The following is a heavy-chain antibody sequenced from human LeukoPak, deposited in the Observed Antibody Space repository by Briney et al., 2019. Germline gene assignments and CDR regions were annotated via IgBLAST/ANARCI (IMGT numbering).Heavy chain of an antibody. D-gene: IGHD3-16*02. CDR1: GFTFSNAW. J-gene: IGHJ4*02. Sequence: GGSLRLSCAASGFTFSNAWMGWVRQAPGKGLEWVGRIKSKTGGGTTDYAAPVKGRFTISRDDSKNTLYLQMNSLKTEDTAVYYCTTDLYDYVWGSYRPTGYWGQGTLVTVSS. CDR3: TTDLYDYVWGSYRPTGY. V-gene: IGHV3-15*01. CDR2: IKSKTGGGTT.